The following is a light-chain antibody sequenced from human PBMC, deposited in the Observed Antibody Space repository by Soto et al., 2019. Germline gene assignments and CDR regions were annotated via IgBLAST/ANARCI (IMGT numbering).Light chain of an antibody. J-gene: IGLJ1*01. CDR1: SSNIGKNY. Sequence: QAVLTQPPSVCAAPGQKVTISYSGSSSNIGKNYVSWYQQLPGTAPKLLIYENNKRPSGIPDRFSGSKSGTSATLGITGLQTGDEAEYYCGAWDSSLRAVYVFGTGTKVTVL. V-gene: IGLV1-51*02. CDR3: GAWDSSLRAVYV. CDR2: ENN.